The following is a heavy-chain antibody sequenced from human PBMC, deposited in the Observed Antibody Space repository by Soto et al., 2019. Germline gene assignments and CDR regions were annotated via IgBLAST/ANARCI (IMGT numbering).Heavy chain of an antibody. CDR1: GFTFSGSA. J-gene: IGHJ6*02. D-gene: IGHD2-8*02. CDR3: AKDRTATARDYHYALDV. V-gene: IGHV3-73*01. CDR2: IRSKANSYAT. Sequence: PGGSLRLSCAASGFTFSGSAMHWVRQASGKGLEWVGRIRSKANSYATAYAASVKGRFTISRDDSKNTAYLQMNSLRAEDTAIYYCAKDRTATARDYHYALDVGGQGTTVTVSS.